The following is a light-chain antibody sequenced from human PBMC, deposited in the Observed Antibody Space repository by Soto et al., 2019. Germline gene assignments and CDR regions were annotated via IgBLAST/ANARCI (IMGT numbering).Light chain of an antibody. Sequence: DIQMTPSPSSLSASVGDRVTITCRASQSISSYLNWYQQKPGKAPKLLIYAASSLQSGVPLRFSGSGSGTDFTLTISSLQFEDFATYYCQQSYSTPRTFGQGTKVDIK. CDR1: QSISSY. CDR3: QQSYSTPRT. V-gene: IGKV1-39*01. J-gene: IGKJ1*01. CDR2: AAS.